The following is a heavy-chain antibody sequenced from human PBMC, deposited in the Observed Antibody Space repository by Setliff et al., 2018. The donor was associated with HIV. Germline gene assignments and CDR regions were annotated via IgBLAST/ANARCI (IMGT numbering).Heavy chain of an antibody. Sequence: SETLSLTCDVSGGSISSYYWGWIRQPPGKGLEWIGSIYYSGSTYYNPSLKSRVTISVDTSKNQFSLKLSSVTAADTAVYYCARDSERLYDSIGHWGQGTLVTVSS. V-gene: IGHV4-39*07. CDR3: ARDSERLYDSIGH. D-gene: IGHD3-22*01. CDR1: GGSISSYY. J-gene: IGHJ1*01. CDR2: IYYSGST.